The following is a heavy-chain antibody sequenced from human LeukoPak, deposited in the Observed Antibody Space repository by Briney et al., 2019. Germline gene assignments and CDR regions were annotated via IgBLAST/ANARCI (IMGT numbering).Heavy chain of an antibody. CDR1: GFTFSSYA. Sequence: GGSLRLSCAASGFTFSSYAMSWVRQAPGKGLEWVGRIKSKTDGGTTDYAAPVKGRFTISRDDSKNTLYLQMNSLKTEDTAVYYCTTDPITYYYDSSDYWGQGTLVTVSS. CDR2: IKSKTDGGTT. CDR3: TTDPITYYYDSSDY. D-gene: IGHD3-22*01. V-gene: IGHV3-15*01. J-gene: IGHJ4*02.